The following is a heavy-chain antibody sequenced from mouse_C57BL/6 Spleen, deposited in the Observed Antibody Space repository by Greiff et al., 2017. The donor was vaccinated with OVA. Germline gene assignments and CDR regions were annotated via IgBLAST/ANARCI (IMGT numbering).Heavy chain of an antibody. CDR3: ARGAGYLFDY. V-gene: IGHV1-82*01. J-gene: IGHJ2*01. Sequence: VQLQESGPELVKPGASVKISCKASGYAFSSSWMNWVKQRPGKGLEWIGRIYPGDGDTNYNGKFKGKATLTADKSSSTAYMQLSSLTSEDSAVYFCARGAGYLFDYWGQGTTLTVSS. CDR2: IYPGDGDT. D-gene: IGHD5-1*01. CDR1: GYAFSSSW.